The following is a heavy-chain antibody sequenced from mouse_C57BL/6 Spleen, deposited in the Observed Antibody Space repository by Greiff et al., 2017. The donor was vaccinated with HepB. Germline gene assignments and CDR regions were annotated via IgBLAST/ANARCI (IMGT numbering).Heavy chain of an antibody. V-gene: IGHV1-9*01. CDR3: ARGEDYYYGSSYEYFDV. Sequence: VQLQQSGAELAKPGASVKLSCKATGYTFTGYWIEWVKQRPGHGLEWIGEILPGSGSTNYNEKFKGKATFTADTSSNTAYMQLSSLTTEDSAIYYCARGEDYYYGSSYEYFDVWGTGTTVTVSS. D-gene: IGHD1-1*01. CDR1: GYTFTGYW. J-gene: IGHJ1*03. CDR2: ILPGSGST.